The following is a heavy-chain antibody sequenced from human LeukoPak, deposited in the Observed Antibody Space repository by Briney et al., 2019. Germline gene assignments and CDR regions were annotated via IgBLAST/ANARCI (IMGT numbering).Heavy chain of an antibody. CDR1: GYTFTSYG. D-gene: IGHD3-22*01. J-gene: IGHJ4*02. CDR3: ASPLGYYDSSGYYGRMDY. V-gene: IGHV1-2*02. Sequence: ASVKVSCKASGYTFTSYGISWVRQAPGQGLEWMGWINPNSGGTNYAQKFQGRVTMTRDTSISTAYMELSRLRSDDTAVYYCASPLGYYDSSGYYGRMDYWGQGTLVTVSS. CDR2: INPNSGGT.